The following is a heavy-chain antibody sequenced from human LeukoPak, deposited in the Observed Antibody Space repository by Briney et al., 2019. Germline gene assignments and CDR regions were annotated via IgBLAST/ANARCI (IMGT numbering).Heavy chain of an antibody. CDR3: ARRGYNYGPKKTYLHYYYMDV. CDR2: INTKSGEI. D-gene: IGHD5-18*01. CDR1: GYTFTGYY. J-gene: IGHJ6*03. Sequence: ASVKVSCKASGYTFTGYYIHWVRPAPGQGLEWMGWINTKSGEINYGQHFQGRVTMTRDTSISTAYMELSRLRADDTAIFYCARRGYNYGPKKTYLHYYYMDVWGTGTTVTVSS. V-gene: IGHV1-2*02.